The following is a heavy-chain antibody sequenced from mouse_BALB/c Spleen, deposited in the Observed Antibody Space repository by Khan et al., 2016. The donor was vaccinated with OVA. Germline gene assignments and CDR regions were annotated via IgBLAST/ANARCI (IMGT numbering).Heavy chain of an antibody. CDR3: ARRLSGAFAY. V-gene: IGHV5-6*01. CDR1: GYTFTSYS. D-gene: IGHD1-3*01. CDR2: ISSAGGYT. J-gene: IGHJ3*01. Sequence: EVQLHESGGGLVKPGGSLKLSCTASGYTFTSYSMSWFRQTPEKRLEWFATISSAGGYTYYQPSVKGRFTISRDTAKNTLYLQLNSLTVEDTAIYYCARRLSGAFAYWGQGTLVTVSA.